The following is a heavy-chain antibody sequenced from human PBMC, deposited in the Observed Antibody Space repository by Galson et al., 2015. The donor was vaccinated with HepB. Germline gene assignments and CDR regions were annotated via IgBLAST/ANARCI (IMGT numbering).Heavy chain of an antibody. CDR2: INPNSGGT. CDR3: ARESIVGATGIRAKNWFDP. J-gene: IGHJ5*02. D-gene: IGHD1-26*01. Sequence: SVKVSCKASGYTFTGYYMHWVRQAPGQGLEWMGWINPNSGGTNYAQKFQGRVTMTRDTSISTAYMELSRLRSDDTAVYYCARESIVGATGIRAKNWFDPWGQGTLVTVSS. V-gene: IGHV1-2*02. CDR1: GYTFTGYY.